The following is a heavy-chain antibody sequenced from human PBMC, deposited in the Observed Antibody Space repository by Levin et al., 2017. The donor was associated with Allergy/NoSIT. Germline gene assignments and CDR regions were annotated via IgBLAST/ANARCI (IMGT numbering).Heavy chain of an antibody. CDR2: TYSAGIT. Sequence: PGGSLRLSCAASGFNVSSNYMSWVRRAPGKGLEWVSVTYSAGITYYADSVKGRFTIARDTSQNTLFLQMNTLRVEDTAVYYCARDLGFGSGPDYWGRGTLVTVS. CDR1: GFNVSSNY. V-gene: IGHV3-66*01. D-gene: IGHD2-15*01. J-gene: IGHJ4*02. CDR3: ARDLGFGSGPDY.